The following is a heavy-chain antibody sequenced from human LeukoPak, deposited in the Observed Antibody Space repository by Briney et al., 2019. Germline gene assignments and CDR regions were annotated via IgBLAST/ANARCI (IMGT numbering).Heavy chain of an antibody. V-gene: IGHV3-21*01. D-gene: IGHD3-22*01. CDR2: ISSSSSYI. Sequence: GGSLRLSWAASGFTFSSYSMNWVRQAPGKGLEWVSSISSSSSYIYYADSVKGRFTISRDNAKNSLYLQMNSLRAEDTAVYYCARGPRNYDSSGYYWDYWGQGTLVTVSS. J-gene: IGHJ4*02. CDR1: GFTFSSYS. CDR3: ARGPRNYDSSGYYWDY.